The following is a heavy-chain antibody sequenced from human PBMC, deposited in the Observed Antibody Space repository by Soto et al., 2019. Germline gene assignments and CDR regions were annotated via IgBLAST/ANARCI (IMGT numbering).Heavy chain of an antibody. CDR1: GFTFADFA. D-gene: IGHD4-4*01. CDR2: IKEDGSEK. J-gene: IGHJ4*02. CDR3: ARVGVAVTPTFHFDY. V-gene: IGHV3-7*01. Sequence: GGSLRLSCAASGFTFADFAMTWVRQAPGKGLEWVANIKEDGSEKYYVDSVKGRFTISRDNAKNSLYLQMNSLRAEDTAVYYCARVGVAVTPTFHFDYWGQGTLVTVSS.